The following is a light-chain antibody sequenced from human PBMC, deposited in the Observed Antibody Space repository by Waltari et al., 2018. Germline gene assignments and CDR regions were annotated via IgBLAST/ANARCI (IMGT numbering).Light chain of an antibody. CDR2: GAS. J-gene: IGKJ2*01. Sequence: EIVLTQSPGTLSLSPGERATLSCRATQSVSSSLVWYQQKPGQAPRLLIYGASTRATGIPDKFSGSGSGADFTLTISRLEPEDFAVYYCQQYGSSPFTFGHGTNLEI. CDR3: QQYGSSPFT. CDR1: QSVSSS. V-gene: IGKV3-20*01.